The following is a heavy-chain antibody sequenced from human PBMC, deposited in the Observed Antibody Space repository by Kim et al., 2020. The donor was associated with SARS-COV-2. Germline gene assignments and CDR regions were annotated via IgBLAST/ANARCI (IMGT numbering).Heavy chain of an antibody. J-gene: IGHJ4*02. D-gene: IGHD1-1*01. CDR3: ARDPYNWNDVHPSYFDY. CDR1: GYTFTSYA. Sequence: ASVKVSCKASGYTFTSYAMNWVRQAPGQGLEWMGWINTNTGNPTYAQGFTGRFVFSLDTSVSTAYLQISSLKAEDTAVYYCARDPYNWNDVHPSYFDYWGQGTLVTVSS. V-gene: IGHV7-4-1*02. CDR2: INTNTGNP.